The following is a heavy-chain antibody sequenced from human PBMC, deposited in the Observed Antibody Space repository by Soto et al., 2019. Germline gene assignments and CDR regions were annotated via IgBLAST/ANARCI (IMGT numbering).Heavy chain of an antibody. Sequence: GGSLRLSCAASGFTFSRYGMNWVRQPPGKGLEWVANIRQDGGYINYVDSVEGRFTISRDNAKNSLFLQMNSLRVDDTAIYYCVGGESGVYWGQGTLVTVSS. V-gene: IGHV3-7*04. D-gene: IGHD3-10*01. CDR2: IRQDGGYI. CDR3: VGGESGVY. J-gene: IGHJ4*02. CDR1: GFTFSRYG.